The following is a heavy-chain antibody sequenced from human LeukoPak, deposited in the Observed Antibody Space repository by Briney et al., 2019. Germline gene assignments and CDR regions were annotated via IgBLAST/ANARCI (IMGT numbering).Heavy chain of an antibody. D-gene: IGHD5-12*01. Sequence: ASVKVSCKASGYTFTSYGISWVRQAPGQGLEWMGWINPNSGGTNYAQKFQGRVTMTRDTSISTAYMELSRLRSDDTAVYYCARDSLGEWLRLGPRSQYYFDYWGQGTLVTVSS. V-gene: IGHV1-2*02. CDR1: GYTFTSYG. CDR2: INPNSGGT. CDR3: ARDSLGEWLRLGPRSQYYFDY. J-gene: IGHJ4*02.